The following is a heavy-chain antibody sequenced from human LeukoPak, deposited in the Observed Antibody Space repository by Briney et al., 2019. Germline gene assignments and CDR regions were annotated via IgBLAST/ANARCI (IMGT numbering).Heavy chain of an antibody. V-gene: IGHV1-69*05. CDR2: IIPIFGTA. D-gene: IGHD5-12*01. CDR3: ARELNSGYEGPWDY. J-gene: IGHJ4*02. CDR1: GGSFSTYT. Sequence: SVKVSCKASGGSFSTYTISWVRQAPGQGLEWMGRIIPIFGTANYAQKLQGRVTITTDESTSTAYMELSSLRSEDTAVYYCARELNSGYEGPWDYWGQGTPVTVSS.